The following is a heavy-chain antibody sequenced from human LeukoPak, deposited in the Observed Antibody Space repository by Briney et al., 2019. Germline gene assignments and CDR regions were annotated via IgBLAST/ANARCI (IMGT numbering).Heavy chain of an antibody. J-gene: IGHJ4*02. CDR2: INHSGST. V-gene: IGHV4-4*02. CDR3: ARGEYGDYDY. Sequence: SETLSLTCAVSGGSISSSNWWSWVRQPPGKGLEWIGEINHSGSTKYNPSLKSRGTISGDTSKKQFSLKLSSVTAADTAVYYCARGEYGDYDYWGQGTLVTVSS. D-gene: IGHD4-17*01. CDR1: GGSISSSNW.